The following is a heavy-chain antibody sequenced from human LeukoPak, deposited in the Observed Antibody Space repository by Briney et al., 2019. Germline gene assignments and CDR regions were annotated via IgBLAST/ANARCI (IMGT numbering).Heavy chain of an antibody. Sequence: ASVKVSCKASGYTFTSYGISWVRQAPGQGLEWMGWISAYNGNTNYAQKFQGRVTMTRDTSISTAYMELSRLRSDDTAVYYCASLTSSSSWYYFDYWGQGTLVTVSS. V-gene: IGHV1-18*01. J-gene: IGHJ4*02. CDR1: GYTFTSYG. CDR2: ISAYNGNT. D-gene: IGHD6-13*01. CDR3: ASLTSSSSWYYFDY.